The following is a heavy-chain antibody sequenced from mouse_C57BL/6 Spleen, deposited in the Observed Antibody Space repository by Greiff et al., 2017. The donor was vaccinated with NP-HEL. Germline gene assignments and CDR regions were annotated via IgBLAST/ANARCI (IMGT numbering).Heavy chain of an antibody. CDR1: GYTFTDYN. J-gene: IGHJ2*01. V-gene: IGHV1-22*01. CDR3: ARDYDYDGGY. D-gene: IGHD2-4*01. Sequence: VQLKQSGPELVKPGASVKMSCKASGYTFTDYNMHWVKQSHGKSLEWIGYINPNNGGTSYNQKFKGKATLTVNKSSSTAYMELRSLTSEDSAVYYCARDYDYDGGYWGQGTTLTVSS. CDR2: INPNNGGT.